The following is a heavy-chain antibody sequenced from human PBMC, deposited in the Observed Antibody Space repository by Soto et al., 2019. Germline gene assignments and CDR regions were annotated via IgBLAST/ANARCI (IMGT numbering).Heavy chain of an antibody. CDR3: ARDMAVASDY. J-gene: IGHJ4*02. CDR2: ISSSSSTI. D-gene: IGHD6-19*01. V-gene: IGHV3-48*01. Sequence: EVQLVESGGGLVQPGGSLRLSCAASGFTFSSYSMNWVRQAPGKGLEWVSYISSSSSTIYYADSVKGRFTISRDNAKNSLYLQMNSLRAEDTAVYYCARDMAVASDYWGQGTLVTVS. CDR1: GFTFSSYS.